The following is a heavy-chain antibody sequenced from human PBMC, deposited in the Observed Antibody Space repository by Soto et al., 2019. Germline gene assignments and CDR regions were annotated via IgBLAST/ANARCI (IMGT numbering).Heavy chain of an antibody. CDR3: AKAGIQPREGLFDY. V-gene: IGHV3-9*01. CDR2: ISWNSGSI. J-gene: IGHJ4*02. Sequence: EVQLVESGGGLVQPGRSLRLSCAASGFTFDDYAMHWVRQAPGKGLEWVSGISWNSGSIGYADSVKGRFTISRDNAKKCLYREMNSLRAEDTALYYCAKAGIQPREGLFDYWGQGTLVTGSS. CDR1: GFTFDDYA. D-gene: IGHD5-18*01.